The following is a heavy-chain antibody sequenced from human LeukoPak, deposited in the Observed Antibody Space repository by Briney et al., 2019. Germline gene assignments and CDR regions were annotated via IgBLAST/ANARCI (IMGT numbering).Heavy chain of an antibody. CDR2: ISAYNGNT. V-gene: IGHV1-18*01. Sequence: GASVKVSCKASGYTFTSYGISWVRQAPGQGLEWMGWISAYNGNTNYAQKLQGRVTMTTDTSTSTAYMELRSLRSDDTAVYYCARRSGGDDDYVWGSYRYSPYYYYYMDVWGKGTTVTVSS. J-gene: IGHJ6*03. CDR1: GYTFTSYG. D-gene: IGHD3-16*02. CDR3: ARRSGGDDDYVWGSYRYSPYYYYYMDV.